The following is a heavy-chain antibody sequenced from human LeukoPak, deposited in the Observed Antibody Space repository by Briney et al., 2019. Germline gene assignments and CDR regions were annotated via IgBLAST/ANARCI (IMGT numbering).Heavy chain of an antibody. CDR2: ISGSGGST. CDR3: ANQYYYGSGSPKRRYYFDY. CDR1: GFTFSSYA. J-gene: IGHJ4*02. Sequence: PGGSLRLSCAASGFTFSSYAMSWVRQAPGKGLEWVSAISGSGGSTYYADSVKGRFTTSRDKSKNTLYLQMNSLRAEDTAVYYCANQYYYGSGSPKRRYYFDYWGQGTLVTVSS. V-gene: IGHV3-23*01. D-gene: IGHD3-10*01.